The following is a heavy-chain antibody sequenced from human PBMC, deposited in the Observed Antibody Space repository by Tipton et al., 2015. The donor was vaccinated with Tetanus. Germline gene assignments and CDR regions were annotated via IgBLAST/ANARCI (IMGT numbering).Heavy chain of an antibody. J-gene: IGHJ4*02. CDR2: IDWDDDA. V-gene: IGHV2-70*01. CDR3: ARIKDGWYCRGYFDF. D-gene: IGHD6-19*01. Sequence: LVKPTQTLTLTCAFSGFSLGTSGMSLSWIRQPPGGALEWLALIDWDDDAYYSTSLRPRLAISKDPSKNQVTLIMTNMDPVDTGTYYCARIKDGWYCRGYFDFWGRGTLVTVSS. CDR1: GFSLGTSGMS.